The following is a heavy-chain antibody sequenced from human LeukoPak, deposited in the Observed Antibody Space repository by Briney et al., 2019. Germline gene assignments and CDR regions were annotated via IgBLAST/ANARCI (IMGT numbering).Heavy chain of an antibody. CDR1: GYTFTGYY. D-gene: IGHD3-10*01. V-gene: IGHV1-2*02. Sequence: ASVKVSCKASGYTFTGYYMHWVRQAPGQGLEWMGWINPNSGGTNYAQKFQGRVTMTRDTSISTAYMELSRLKASDTAMYYCARHVPYGENYFDYWGQGTLVTVSS. CDR3: ARHVPYGENYFDY. J-gene: IGHJ4*02. CDR2: INPNSGGT.